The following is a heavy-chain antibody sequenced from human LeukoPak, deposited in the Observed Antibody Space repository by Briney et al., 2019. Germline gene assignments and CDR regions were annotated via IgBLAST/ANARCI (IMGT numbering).Heavy chain of an antibody. D-gene: IGHD6-13*01. CDR1: GFTFSSYW. CDR3: ARGGRIAAAGTGY. CDR2: INSDGSST. Sequence: GGSLRLSCAASGFTFSSYWMHWVRQAPGKGLGWVSRINSDGSSTSYADSVKGRFTISRDNAKNTLYLQMNSLRAEDTAVYYCARGGRIAAAGTGYWGQGTLVTVSS. J-gene: IGHJ4*02. V-gene: IGHV3-74*01.